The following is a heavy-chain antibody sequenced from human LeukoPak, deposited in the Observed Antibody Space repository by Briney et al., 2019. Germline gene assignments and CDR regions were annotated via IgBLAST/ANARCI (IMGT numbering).Heavy chain of an antibody. CDR1: GFTFSSYA. V-gene: IGHV3-23*01. CDR3: ARGASGYSYG. J-gene: IGHJ4*02. D-gene: IGHD5-18*01. Sequence: PGGSLRLSCAASGFTFSSYAMSWVRQAPGKGLEWVSVISSRGGSTYYADSVKGRFTISRDNSKNTLYLQMNSLRAEDTAVYYCARGASGYSYGWGQGTLVTVSS. CDR2: ISSRGGST.